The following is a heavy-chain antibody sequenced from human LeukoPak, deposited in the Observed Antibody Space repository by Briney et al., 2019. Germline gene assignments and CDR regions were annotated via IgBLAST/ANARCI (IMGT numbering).Heavy chain of an antibody. Sequence: GGSLRLSCAASGFTFSSYAMSWVRQAPGKGLEWVSAISGSGGSTYYADSVKGRFTISRDNSKNTLYLQMNSLRAEDTAVYYCASLSTAVVTSYYFDYWGQGTLVTVSS. D-gene: IGHD4-23*01. J-gene: IGHJ4*02. CDR2: ISGSGGST. V-gene: IGHV3-23*01. CDR3: ASLSTAVVTSYYFDY. CDR1: GFTFSSYA.